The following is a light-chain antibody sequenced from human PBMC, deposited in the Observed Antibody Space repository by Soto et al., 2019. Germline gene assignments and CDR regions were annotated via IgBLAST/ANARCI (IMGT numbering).Light chain of an antibody. CDR1: QSVSSY. CDR2: DAS. V-gene: IGKV3-11*01. CDR3: QQRSNWPRT. J-gene: IGKJ1*01. Sequence: EIVLTQSPATLSLSPGERATLSCRASQSVSSYLAWFQQKPGQAPRLLIYDASNRATGIPARFSGSGSGTXXXLXIXXXXPXDFAAYYCQQRSNWPRTFGQGTKVEIK.